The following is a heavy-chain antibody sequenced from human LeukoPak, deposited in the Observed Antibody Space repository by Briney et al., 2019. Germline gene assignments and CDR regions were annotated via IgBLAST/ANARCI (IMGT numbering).Heavy chain of an antibody. Sequence: SETLSLTCAVSGGSISSSNWWSWVRQPPGKGLEWIGEIYHSGSTNYNPSLKSRVTISVDKSKNQFSLKLSSVTAADTAVYYCARTYSSSHNWFDPWGQGTLVTVSS. D-gene: IGHD6-13*01. CDR1: GGSISSSNW. J-gene: IGHJ5*02. CDR2: IYHSGST. V-gene: IGHV4-4*02. CDR3: ARTYSSSHNWFDP.